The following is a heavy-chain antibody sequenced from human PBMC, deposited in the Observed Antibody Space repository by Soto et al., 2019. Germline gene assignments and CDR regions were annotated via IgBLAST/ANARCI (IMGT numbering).Heavy chain of an antibody. J-gene: IGHJ6*02. CDR3: ASSNSSSPYYYYGMDV. CDR2: IDPSDSYT. D-gene: IGHD6-6*01. V-gene: IGHV5-10-1*01. CDR1: GYSFTSYW. Sequence: GESLKISCKGSGYSFTSYWISWVRQMPGKGLEWMGRIDPSDSYTNYSPSFQGHVTISADKSISTAYLQWSSLKASDTAMYYCASSNSSSPYYYYGMDVWGQGTTVTVSS.